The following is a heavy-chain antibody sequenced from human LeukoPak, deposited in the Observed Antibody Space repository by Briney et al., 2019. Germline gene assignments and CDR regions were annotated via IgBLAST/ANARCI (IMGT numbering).Heavy chain of an antibody. Sequence: ASVKVSCKASGYTFTTYTMHWVRQAPGQRLEWMGRINAGNGNSKYSQDFQGRVTITRDTSASTAYMELSSLRSEDVAVYYCARVRGSLGYFDFWGQGTLVTVSS. D-gene: IGHD3-16*01. CDR2: INAGNGNS. J-gene: IGHJ4*02. V-gene: IGHV1-3*03. CDR3: ARVRGSLGYFDF. CDR1: GYTFTTYT.